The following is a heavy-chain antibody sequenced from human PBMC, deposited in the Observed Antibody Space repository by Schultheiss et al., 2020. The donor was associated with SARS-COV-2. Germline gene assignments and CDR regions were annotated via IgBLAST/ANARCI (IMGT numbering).Heavy chain of an antibody. CDR3: ARDSPCSSTSCYFIYYYMDV. CDR2: INHSGST. D-gene: IGHD2-2*01. J-gene: IGHJ6*03. V-gene: IGHV4-39*07. Sequence: SETLSLTCTISAGSINSRSHYWGWIRQPPGKGLEWIGEINHSGSTNYNPSLKSRVTISVDTSKNQFSLKLSSVTAADTAVYYCARDSPCSSTSCYFIYYYMDVWGKGTTVTVSS. CDR1: AGSINSRSHY.